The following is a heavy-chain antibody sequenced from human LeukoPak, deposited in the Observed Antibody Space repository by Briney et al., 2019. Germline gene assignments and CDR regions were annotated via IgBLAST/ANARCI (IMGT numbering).Heavy chain of an antibody. J-gene: IGHJ2*01. CDR1: GGSISSGSYY. V-gene: IGHV4-61*02. D-gene: IGHD3-3*01. Sequence: SQTLSLTCTVSGGSISSGSYYWSWIRQPAGKGLEWIGRIYTSGSTNYNPSLKSRVTISVDTSKNQFSLKLSSVTAADTAVYYCARNDFWSGDAYWYFDLWGRGTLVTVSS. CDR2: IYTSGST. CDR3: ARNDFWSGDAYWYFDL.